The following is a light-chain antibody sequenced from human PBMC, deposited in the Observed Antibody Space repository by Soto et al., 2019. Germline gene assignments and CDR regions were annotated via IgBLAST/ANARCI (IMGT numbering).Light chain of an antibody. V-gene: IGLV2-23*01. CDR2: EGS. J-gene: IGLJ1*01. Sequence: QSALTQPASVSGSPGQSITISCTGTNRDVGIYNHVSWYQQHPGKAPKLLLYEGSKRPSGVADRFSGSKSGNTASLTISGLQPEDEADYYCSSYTSHGTYVLGAGTKVTVL. CDR3: SSYTSHGTYV. CDR1: NRDVGIYNH.